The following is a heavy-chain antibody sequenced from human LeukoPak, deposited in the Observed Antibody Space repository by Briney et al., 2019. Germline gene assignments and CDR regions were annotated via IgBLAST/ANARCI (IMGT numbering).Heavy chain of an antibody. D-gene: IGHD3-9*01. CDR2: TYYRSKYYF. CDR3: ARAGFWAYDILTGYSYYYYMDV. Sequence: SQTLSLTCAISGDSVSTNSAAWNWIRQSPSRGLEWLGRTYYRSKYYFDYAVSVKSRITINPDTSKNQFSLKLSSVTAADTAVCYCARAGFWAYDILTGYSYYYYMDVWGKGTTVTISS. V-gene: IGHV6-1*01. J-gene: IGHJ6*03. CDR1: GDSVSTNSAA.